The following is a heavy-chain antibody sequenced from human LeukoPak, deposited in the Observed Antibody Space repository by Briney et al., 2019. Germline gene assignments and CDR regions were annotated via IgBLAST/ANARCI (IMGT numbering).Heavy chain of an antibody. Sequence: PGGTLRLSCAASGFTFSDYWMSWMRQAPGKGLEWVANIKYDGGEEYYVDPVKGRFTISRDNAKSSLYLQLNSLRVEDTAVYYCKSGGAAPGSFDNWGQGTLVTVSP. CDR1: GFTFSDYW. J-gene: IGHJ4*02. CDR2: IKYDGGEE. D-gene: IGHD6-13*01. V-gene: IGHV3-7*01. CDR3: KSGGAAPGSFDN.